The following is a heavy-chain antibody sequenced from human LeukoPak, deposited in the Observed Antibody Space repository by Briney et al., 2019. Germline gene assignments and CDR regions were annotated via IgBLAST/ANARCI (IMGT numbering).Heavy chain of an antibody. D-gene: IGHD3-22*01. CDR3: ARALYYYDSSGYSNWFDP. J-gene: IGHJ5*02. CDR1: GFTFSSYE. Sequence: GGSLRLSCAASGFTFSSYEMNWVRQAPRKGLEWVSYISSSGSTIYYADSVKGRFTISRDNAKNSLYLQMNSLRAEDTAVYYCARALYYYDSSGYSNWFDPWGQGTLVTVSS. CDR2: ISSSGSTI. V-gene: IGHV3-48*03.